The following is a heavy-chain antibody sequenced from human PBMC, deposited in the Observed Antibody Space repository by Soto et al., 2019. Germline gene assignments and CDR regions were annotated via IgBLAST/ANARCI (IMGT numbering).Heavy chain of an antibody. J-gene: IGHJ4*02. CDR1: GYSFTDYW. D-gene: IGHD3-9*01. V-gene: IGHV5-51*01. CDR3: ARQADYNILTGYFYYFDY. CDR2: IYPGDSDA. Sequence: GESLKISCKSSGYSFTDYWIGWVRQMPGKGLEWMGIIYPGDSDARYSPSFQGQVTISVDTSTNTAFLRWNSLTASDTAMYYCARQADYNILTGYFYYFDYWGQGSLVTVS.